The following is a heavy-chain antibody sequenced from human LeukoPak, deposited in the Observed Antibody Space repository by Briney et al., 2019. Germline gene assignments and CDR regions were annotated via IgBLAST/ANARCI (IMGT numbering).Heavy chain of an antibody. CDR2: IRYDGSNK. CDR3: ARAYDGGNLASLGY. D-gene: IGHD4-23*01. J-gene: IGHJ4*02. V-gene: IGHV3-30*02. Sequence: GGSLRLSCAASGFTFSSYGMHWVRQAPGKGLEWVAFIRYDGSNKYYADSVRGRFTISRDNSKNTLYLQMNSLRAEDTAVYYCARAYDGGNLASLGYWGQGTLVTVSS. CDR1: GFTFSSYG.